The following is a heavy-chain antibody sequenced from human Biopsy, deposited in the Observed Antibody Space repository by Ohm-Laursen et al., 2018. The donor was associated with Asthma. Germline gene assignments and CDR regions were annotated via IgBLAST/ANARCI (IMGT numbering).Heavy chain of an antibody. V-gene: IGHV1-18*01. CDR3: ASPTYCSGSSCINNYYYALDV. CDR1: GYTFNSAG. J-gene: IGHJ6*02. CDR2: ISVYNGNT. Sequence: ASVKVSCKTSGYTFNSAGITWVRQAPGQGLEWMRWISVYNGNTKVAQKLQDRVTMITDTSTSTAYMELRSLRSDDTAVYYCASPTYCSGSSCINNYYYALDVWGQGTTVTVSS. D-gene: IGHD2-15*01.